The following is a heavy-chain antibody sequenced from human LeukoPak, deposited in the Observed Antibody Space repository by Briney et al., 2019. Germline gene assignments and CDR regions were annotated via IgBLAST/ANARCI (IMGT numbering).Heavy chain of an antibody. CDR2: IYYSGST. J-gene: IGHJ4*02. CDR3: ARRGDY. Sequence: SETLSLTCTVSGGSISSIGYYWGWIRQPPGKGLEWIGSIYYSGSTYYNPSLRSRVTISVDTSKNQFSLKLTSVTAADTAVYYCARRGDYWGQGTLATVSS. CDR1: GGSISSIGYY. V-gene: IGHV4-39*01.